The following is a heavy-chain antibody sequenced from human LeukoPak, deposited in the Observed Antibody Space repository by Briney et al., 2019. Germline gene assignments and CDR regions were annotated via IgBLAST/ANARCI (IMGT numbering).Heavy chain of an antibody. J-gene: IGHJ3*02. CDR3: AARYCSGGSCWADAFDI. V-gene: IGHV4-34*01. CDR1: GGSFSGYY. D-gene: IGHD2-15*01. Sequence: PSETLSLTCAVYGGSFSGYYWSWIRQPPGKGLEWIGEINHSGSTNYNPSLKSRVTISVDTSKNQFSLKLSSVTAADTAVYYCAARYCSGGSCWADAFDIWGQGTMVTVSS. CDR2: INHSGST.